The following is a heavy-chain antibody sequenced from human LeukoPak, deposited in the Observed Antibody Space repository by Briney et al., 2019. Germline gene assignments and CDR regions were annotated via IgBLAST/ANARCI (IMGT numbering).Heavy chain of an antibody. CDR2: INHSGST. J-gene: IGHJ2*01. CDR1: GGSFSGYY. V-gene: IGHV4-34*01. CDR3: ARSEGRFFDL. Sequence: PSETLSLTCAVYGGSFSGYYWSWIRQPPGKGLEWIGEINHSGSTNYNPSLESRVTISVDTSKNQFSLKLSSVTAADTAVYYCARSEGRFFDLWGRGTLVTVSS.